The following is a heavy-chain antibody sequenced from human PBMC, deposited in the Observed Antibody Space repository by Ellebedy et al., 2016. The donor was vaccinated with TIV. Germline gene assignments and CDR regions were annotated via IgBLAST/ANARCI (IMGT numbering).Heavy chain of an antibody. J-gene: IGHJ4*02. CDR1: GFTFSSYA. CDR3: ARDTLDDYGGNPAY. V-gene: IGHV3-7*01. D-gene: IGHD4-23*01. CDR2: IKQDGSEK. Sequence: GGSLRLXXAASGFTFSSYAMSWVRQAPGKGLEWVANIKQDGSEKYYVDSVKGRFTISRDNAKNSLYLQMNSLRAEDTAVYYCARDTLDDYGGNPAYWGQGTLVTVSS.